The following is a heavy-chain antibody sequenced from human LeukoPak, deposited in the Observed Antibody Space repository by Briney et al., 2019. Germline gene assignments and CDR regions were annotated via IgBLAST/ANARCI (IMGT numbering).Heavy chain of an antibody. CDR1: GFIFSSYE. D-gene: IGHD2-2*01. J-gene: IGHJ6*03. V-gene: IGHV3-48*03. CDR2: ISSSGNSI. CDR3: ARDSSEMSYNYYYYYMDV. Sequence: GGSLRLSCVASGFIFSSYEMNWVRQTPGKGLEWLAHISSSGNSIYYADSVKGRFTISRDNAKNSLYLQMNSLRAEDTAVYYCARDSSEMSYNYYYYYMDVWGKGTTVTVSS.